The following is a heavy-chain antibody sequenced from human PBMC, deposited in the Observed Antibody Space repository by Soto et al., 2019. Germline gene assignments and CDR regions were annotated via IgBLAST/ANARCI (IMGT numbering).Heavy chain of an antibody. V-gene: IGHV1-69*13. Sequence: GASVKVSCKASGGTFSSYAISWLRQSPGQGLEWMGGIIPIFGTANYAQKFQGRVTITADESTSTAYMELSSLRSEDTAAYYCARGVVSGPMDVWGQGTTVTVSS. CDR1: GGTFSSYA. D-gene: IGHD2-15*01. J-gene: IGHJ6*02. CDR3: ARGVVSGPMDV. CDR2: IIPIFGTA.